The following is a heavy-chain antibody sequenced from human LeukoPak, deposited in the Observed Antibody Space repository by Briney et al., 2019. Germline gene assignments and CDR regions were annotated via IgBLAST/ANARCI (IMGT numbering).Heavy chain of an antibody. D-gene: IGHD1-26*01. V-gene: IGHV4-61*08. Sequence: SETLSLTCTVSGGSISSGGYYWSWLRQHPGKGLEWIGYIYYSGSTNYNPSLKSRVTISVDTSKNQFSLKLSSVTAADTAVYYCARDRGIVGATWPYYYYGMDVWGQGTTVTVSS. J-gene: IGHJ6*02. CDR3: ARDRGIVGATWPYYYYGMDV. CDR1: GGSISSGGYY. CDR2: IYYSGST.